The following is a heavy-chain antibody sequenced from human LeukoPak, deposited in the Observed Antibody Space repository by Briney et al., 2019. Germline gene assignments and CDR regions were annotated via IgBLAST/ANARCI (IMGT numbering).Heavy chain of an antibody. D-gene: IGHD6-19*01. CDR3: ARGGPPIAVAGYYFDY. Sequence: GSSVKVSCKASVYTFTSYGISWVRQAPAQGLEWMGWISAYNGNTNYAQKLQGSVTMTPDTSTSTAYMELWSLRSDDTAVYYCARGGPPIAVAGYYFDYWGQGTLVTVSS. CDR2: ISAYNGNT. CDR1: VYTFTSYG. V-gene: IGHV1-18*01. J-gene: IGHJ4*02.